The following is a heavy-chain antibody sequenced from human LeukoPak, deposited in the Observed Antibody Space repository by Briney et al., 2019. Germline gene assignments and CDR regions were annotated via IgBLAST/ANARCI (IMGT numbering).Heavy chain of an antibody. Sequence: ASVKVSCKAFGYTFTSYGISWVRQAPGQGLEWMGWISAYNGNTNYAQKLQGRVTMTTDTSTSTAYMKLRSLRSNDTAVYYCARDGLGGRAMVTEPDYWGQGTLVTVSS. CDR3: ARDGLGGRAMVTEPDY. CDR1: GYTFTSYG. CDR2: ISAYNGNT. V-gene: IGHV1-18*04. D-gene: IGHD5-18*01. J-gene: IGHJ4*02.